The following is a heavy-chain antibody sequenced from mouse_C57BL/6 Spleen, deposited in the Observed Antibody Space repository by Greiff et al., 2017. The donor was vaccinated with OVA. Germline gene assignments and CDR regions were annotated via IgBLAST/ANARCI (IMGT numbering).Heavy chain of an antibody. J-gene: IGHJ3*01. V-gene: IGHV1-15*01. Sequence: QVQLKESGAELVRPGASVTLSCKASGYTFTDYEMHWVKQTPVHGLEWIGAIDPETGGTAYNQKFKGKAILTADKSSSTAYMELRSLTSEDSAVYYCTIYYDYDRFAYWGQGTLVTVSA. CDR1: GYTFTDYE. CDR3: TIYYDYDRFAY. CDR2: IDPETGGT. D-gene: IGHD2-4*01.